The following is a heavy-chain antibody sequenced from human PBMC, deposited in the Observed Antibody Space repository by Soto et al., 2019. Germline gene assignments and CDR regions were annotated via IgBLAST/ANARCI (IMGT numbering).Heavy chain of an antibody. CDR3: ARGPIIGTRGGDFDI. CDR2: IIPIFGTA. CDR1: GGNFRSYA. J-gene: IGHJ3*02. D-gene: IGHD3-10*01. V-gene: IGHV1-69*13. Sequence: ASVKVSCQASGGNFRSYAISWVRQAAGQGLEWMGGIIPIFGTANYAQKCQGRVTITPDESTSTAYMELSSLRSEDTAVYYCARGPIIGTRGGDFDIWGQGTMVTVSS.